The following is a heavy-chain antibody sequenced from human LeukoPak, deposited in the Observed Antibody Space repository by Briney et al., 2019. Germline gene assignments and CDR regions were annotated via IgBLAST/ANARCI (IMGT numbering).Heavy chain of an antibody. CDR1: GFTFSSYA. Sequence: GGSLTLSCAASGFTFSSYAMHWVRQAPGKGLEWVAVISYDGSNKYYADSVKGRFTISRDNSKNTLYLQMNSLRAEDTAVYYCARDFSRGVATPHFDYWGQGTLVTVSS. D-gene: IGHD3-10*01. J-gene: IGHJ4*02. CDR3: ARDFSRGVATPHFDY. CDR2: ISYDGSNK. V-gene: IGHV3-30-3*01.